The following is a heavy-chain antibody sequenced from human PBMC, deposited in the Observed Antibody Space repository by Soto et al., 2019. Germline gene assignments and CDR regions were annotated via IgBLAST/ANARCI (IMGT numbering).Heavy chain of an antibody. V-gene: IGHV1-2*02. CDR2: INPNSGGT. J-gene: IGHJ4*02. D-gene: IGHD1-1*01. Sequence: ASVKVSCKASGYTFTGYYMHWVRQAPVQWLEWMGWINPNSGGTNYAQKFQGRVTMTRDTSISTAYMELSRLRFDDTAVYYCARVEAPNGWGQGTLVTVSS. CDR1: GYTFTGYY. CDR3: ARVEAPNG.